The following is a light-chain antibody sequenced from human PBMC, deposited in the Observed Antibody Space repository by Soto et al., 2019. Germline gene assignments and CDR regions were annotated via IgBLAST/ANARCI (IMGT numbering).Light chain of an antibody. Sequence: AIQLTQSPSSLSASLGDRVTITCRASQDISSSLAWYQQKAGKAPKLLIYGASILQSGVPSGFSGSGFGTDLTLTISSLRAEDFAIYFCQQTKSYPSTFGGGTKVDIX. V-gene: IGKV1-13*02. J-gene: IGKJ4*01. CDR3: QQTKSYPST. CDR2: GAS. CDR1: QDISSS.